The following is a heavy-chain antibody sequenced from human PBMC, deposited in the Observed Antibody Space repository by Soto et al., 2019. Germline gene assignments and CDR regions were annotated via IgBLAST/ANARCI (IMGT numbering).Heavy chain of an antibody. CDR1: GFSLRTTGVG. Sequence: SGPTLVNPTQALTLTCTFSGFSLRTTGVGVGWIRQPPGKALEWLALLYWDDDNRYNPSLKSRLTLTKDTSKSQVVLTLTNVDPADPATYYCAHNPPQDSGAFDIWGQGTMVTVSS. CDR2: LYWDDDN. J-gene: IGHJ3*02. V-gene: IGHV2-5*02. CDR3: AHNPPQDSGAFDI. D-gene: IGHD6-19*01.